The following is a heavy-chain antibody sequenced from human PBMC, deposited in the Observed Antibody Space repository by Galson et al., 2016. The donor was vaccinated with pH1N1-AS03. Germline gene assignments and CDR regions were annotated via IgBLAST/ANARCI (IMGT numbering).Heavy chain of an antibody. CDR1: GDSVSGSRGVA. V-gene: IGHV6-1*01. CDR3: ARGKNSGFDY. D-gene: IGHD3-10*01. J-gene: IGHJ4*02. CDR2: TFNWSKWSN. Sequence: CAISGDSVSGSRGVAWNWIRQSPSRGLEWLGRTFNWSKWSNDYAESVKSRITIDPDTSNNQFSLHLNSVTPEDTAIYFCARGKNSGFDYWGQGTPVTVSS.